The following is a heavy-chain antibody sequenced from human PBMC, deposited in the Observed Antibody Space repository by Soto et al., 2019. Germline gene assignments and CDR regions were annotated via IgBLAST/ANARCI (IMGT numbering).Heavy chain of an antibody. CDR2: ISGSGGST. CDR1: GFTFSSYA. V-gene: IGHV3-23*01. Sequence: GGSLRLSCAASGFTFSSYAMSWVRQAPGKGLEWVSAISGSGGSTYYADSVKGRFTISRDNSKNTLYLQMNSLRAEDTAVYYCAKRSRWVTVTTNNYWGQGTLVTVSS. CDR3: AKRSRWVTVTTNNY. J-gene: IGHJ4*02. D-gene: IGHD4-17*01.